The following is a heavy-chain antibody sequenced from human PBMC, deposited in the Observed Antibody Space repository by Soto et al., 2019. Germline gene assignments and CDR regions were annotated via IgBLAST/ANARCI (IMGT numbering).Heavy chain of an antibody. V-gene: IGHV3-33*01. D-gene: IGHD6-19*01. CDR1: GFTFSNYG. CDR3: ARGRGWRDY. Sequence: GGSLRLSCAASGFTFSNYGMHWVRQAPGKGLEWVAVIWYDGNNKYYADSVKGRFTISRDNSNNTLYVQMTSLRAEDTAVYYCARGRGWRDYWGQGTLVTVSS. J-gene: IGHJ4*02. CDR2: IWYDGNNK.